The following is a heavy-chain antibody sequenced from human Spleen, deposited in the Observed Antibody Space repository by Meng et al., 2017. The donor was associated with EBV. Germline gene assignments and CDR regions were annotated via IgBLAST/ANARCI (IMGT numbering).Heavy chain of an antibody. CDR2: IYGGGST. CDR1: GFSVDY. CDR3: TRERRSVFDI. Sequence: EEAPVEVGGALSQPGVSLRLSCAAFGFSVDYMNWVRQAPGKGLEWVSVIYGGGSTYYADSVKGRFTISRDNSKNTLNLQMNSLRAEDTAVYYCTRERRSVFDIWGQGTMVTVSS. J-gene: IGHJ3*02. V-gene: IGHV3-53*01. D-gene: IGHD6-19*01.